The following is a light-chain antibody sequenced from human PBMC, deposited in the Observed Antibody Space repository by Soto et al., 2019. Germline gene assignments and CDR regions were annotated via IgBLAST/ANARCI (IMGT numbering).Light chain of an antibody. CDR2: DAS. V-gene: IGKV1-5*01. CDR3: QQYNSYRT. J-gene: IGKJ1*01. CDR1: QSISSW. Sequence: DIQMTQTPSALSASVGDRVTITCRASQSISSWLAWYQQKPGKAPKLLIYDASNLGSGVPSRFSGSGSGTEFTLTISSLQPDDFATYYCQQYNSYRTFGQGTKVDIK.